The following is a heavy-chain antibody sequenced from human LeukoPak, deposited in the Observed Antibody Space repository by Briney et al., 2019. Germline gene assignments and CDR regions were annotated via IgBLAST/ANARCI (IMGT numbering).Heavy chain of an antibody. CDR3: FTPAVDY. D-gene: IGHD3-10*01. Sequence: SETLSLTCAVSGYSISSGHYWGWIRQPPGKGLEWIGSIYHSGGTYYNPSLKSRVTISADTSKNQFSLKMNSVTAADTAVYAGFTPAVDYCSQGTLVTVSS. CDR2: IYHSGGT. J-gene: IGHJ4*02. V-gene: IGHV4-38-2*01. CDR1: GYSISSGHY.